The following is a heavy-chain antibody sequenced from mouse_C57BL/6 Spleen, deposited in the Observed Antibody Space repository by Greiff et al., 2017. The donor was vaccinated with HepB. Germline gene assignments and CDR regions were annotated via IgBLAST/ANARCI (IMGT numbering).Heavy chain of an antibody. Sequence: QVQLQQSGAELVRPGTSVKVSCKASGYAFTNYLIEWVKQRPGQGLEWIGVINPGSGGTNYNEKFKGKATLTADKSSSTAYMQLSSLTSEDSAVYFCARGGVLTVPFAYWGQGTLVTVSA. D-gene: IGHD1-1*01. V-gene: IGHV1-54*01. J-gene: IGHJ3*01. CDR2: INPGSGGT. CDR3: ARGGVLTVPFAY. CDR1: GYAFTNYL.